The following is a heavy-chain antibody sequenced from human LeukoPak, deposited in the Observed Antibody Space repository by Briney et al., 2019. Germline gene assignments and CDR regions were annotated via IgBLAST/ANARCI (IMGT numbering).Heavy chain of an antibody. CDR3: ARVSNSGIYYHYHSYMDV. D-gene: IGHD1-26*01. V-gene: IGHV4-61*01. J-gene: IGHJ6*03. CDR2: IYYSGTT. CDR1: GGSVSSGSYY. Sequence: SETLSLTCTVSGGSVSSGSYYWSWIRQPPGKGLEWIGYIYYSGTTNYNPSLKSRVTISVDTSKIQFSLKLRSVTAADTAVYYCARVSNSGIYYHYHSYMDVWGKGTTVTVSS.